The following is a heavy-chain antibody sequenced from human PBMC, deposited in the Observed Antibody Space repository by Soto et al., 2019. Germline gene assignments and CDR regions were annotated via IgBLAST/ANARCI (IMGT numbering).Heavy chain of an antibody. CDR1: GDSIDSTNW. J-gene: IGHJ4*02. V-gene: IGHV4-4*02. D-gene: IGHD3-10*01. CDR2: IYHTGNT. CDR3: AIDPSRGFPDY. Sequence: QVQLQESGPGLVKPSGTLSLTCTVSGDSIDSTNWWTWVRQPPGKGLEWIGEIYHTGNTNYKPSLKSRGLISVEKSKNQYSLKLNSVTAADTAVYYCAIDPSRGFPDYWGQGTLVTVSS.